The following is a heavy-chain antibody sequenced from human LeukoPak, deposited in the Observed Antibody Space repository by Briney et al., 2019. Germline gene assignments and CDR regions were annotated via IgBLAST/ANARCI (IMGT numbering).Heavy chain of an antibody. CDR2: MFASGST. D-gene: IGHD2-2*01. CDR1: GGSISGYY. CDR3: ATQDVVVPTAAQRPLDY. J-gene: IGHJ4*02. Sequence: SETLSLTCTVSGGSISGYYWSWIRQPVGRGLEWIGRMFASGSTNHNPSLKSRVTMSVDTSKNQFSLKLSSVTAADTAVYYCATQDVVVPTAAQRPLDYWGQGTLVTVSS. V-gene: IGHV4-4*07.